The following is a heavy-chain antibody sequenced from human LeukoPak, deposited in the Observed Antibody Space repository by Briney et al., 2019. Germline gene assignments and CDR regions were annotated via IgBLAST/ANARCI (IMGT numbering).Heavy chain of an antibody. CDR1: GFTFSSYA. J-gene: IGHJ4*02. CDR2: ISGSGGST. Sequence: GGSLRLSCAASGFTFSSYAMSWVRQVPGKGLEWVSAISGSGGSTYYADSVKGRFTISRDNSKNTLYLQMNSLRAEDTAVYYCAKDRVYSSSSGNYWGQGTLVTVSP. D-gene: IGHD6-6*01. CDR3: AKDRVYSSSSGNY. V-gene: IGHV3-23*01.